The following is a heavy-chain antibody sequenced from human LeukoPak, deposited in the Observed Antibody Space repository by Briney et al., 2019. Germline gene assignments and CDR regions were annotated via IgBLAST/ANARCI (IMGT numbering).Heavy chain of an antibody. V-gene: IGHV4-39*01. CDR2: IYYSGST. CDR1: GGSISSSSYY. D-gene: IGHD3-10*01. Sequence: PSETLSLTCTVSGGSISSSSYYWGWIRQPPGKGLEWIGSIYYSGSTYYNPSLKSRVTISVDTSKNQFSLKLSPVTAAYTAVYYCAGLGPRRGVMWGQGPLVPVPS. CDR3: AGLGPRRGVM. J-gene: IGHJ4*02.